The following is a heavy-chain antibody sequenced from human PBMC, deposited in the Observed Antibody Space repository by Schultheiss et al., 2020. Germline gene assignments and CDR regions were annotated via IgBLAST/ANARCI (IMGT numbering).Heavy chain of an antibody. CDR2: ITYDGSKT. CDR3: AKDGRPESGAYYQFDS. D-gene: IGHD3-10*01. V-gene: IGHV3-30*18. CDR1: GFIFSHYG. J-gene: IGHJ5*01. Sequence: GGSLRLSCAASGFIFSHYGMHWVRQAPGKGLEWVAGITYDGSKTYYADSVRGRFTISRDSSKNTMYLQMNNLRPGDTSVYYCAKDGRPESGAYYQFDSWGNGIFVTVSS.